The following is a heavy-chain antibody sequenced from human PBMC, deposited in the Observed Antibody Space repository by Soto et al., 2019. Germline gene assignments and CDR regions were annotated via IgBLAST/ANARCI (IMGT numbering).Heavy chain of an antibody. Sequence: QVPLVESGGGVVQPGRSLRLSSAASGFTFSSYAMHWVRQAPGKGLEWVAVISYDGSNKYYADSVKGRFTISRDSSKNTLFLQMNSLTAEDTAVYYCARRTVVSLFDYWGQGTLVTASS. CDR1: GFTFSSYA. D-gene: IGHD2-15*01. V-gene: IGHV3-30-3*01. J-gene: IGHJ4*02. CDR2: ISYDGSNK. CDR3: ARRTVVSLFDY.